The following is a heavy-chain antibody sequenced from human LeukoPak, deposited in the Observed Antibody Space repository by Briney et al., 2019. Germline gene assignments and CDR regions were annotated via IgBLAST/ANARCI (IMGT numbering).Heavy chain of an antibody. CDR3: ARVFTIFGVANGYYMDV. D-gene: IGHD3-3*01. V-gene: IGHV4-59*01. CDR1: GGSISSYY. Sequence: SETLSLTCTASGGSISSYYWSWIRQPPGKGLEWIGYIYYSGSTNYNPSLKSRVTISVDTSKNQFSLKLSSLTAADTAVYYCARVFTIFGVANGYYMDVWGKGTTVTVSS. CDR2: IYYSGST. J-gene: IGHJ6*03.